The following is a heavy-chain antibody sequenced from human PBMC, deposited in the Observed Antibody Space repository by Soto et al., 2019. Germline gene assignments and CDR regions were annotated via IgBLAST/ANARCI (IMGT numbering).Heavy chain of an antibody. CDR1: GFTFSNYG. D-gene: IGHD3-3*01. Sequence: EVQLLESGGGLVQPGGSLRLSCAASGFTFSNYGMSWVRQAPGKGLEWVSTISGSGGSTYFAASVKGRFIISRDNSKNTLYLQMNSLRAEDTAVYYCAKAVGEVRTLYGVDVWGQGTTVTVSS. CDR3: AKAVGEVRTLYGVDV. CDR2: ISGSGGST. J-gene: IGHJ6*02. V-gene: IGHV3-23*01.